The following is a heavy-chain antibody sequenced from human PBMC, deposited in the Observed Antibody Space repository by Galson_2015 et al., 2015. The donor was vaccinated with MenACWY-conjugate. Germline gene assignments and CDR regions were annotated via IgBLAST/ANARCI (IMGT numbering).Heavy chain of an antibody. Sequence: SLRLSCAASGFTFTGYEFNWVRQAPGKGLEWLSYISKSGSPIYYADSVKGRFTISRDNIKESLFLEMNSLRAGDTGVYYCARVGTWIHQYFYYMDVWGKGTTVTVSS. D-gene: IGHD5-18*01. CDR1: GFTFTGYE. CDR2: ISKSGSPI. CDR3: ARVGTWIHQYFYYMDV. J-gene: IGHJ6*03. V-gene: IGHV3-48*03.